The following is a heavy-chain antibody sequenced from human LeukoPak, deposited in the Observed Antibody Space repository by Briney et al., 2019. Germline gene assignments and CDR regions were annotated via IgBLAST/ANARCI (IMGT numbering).Heavy chain of an antibody. J-gene: IGHJ5*01. Sequence: GGSLTLSCAASGFTFSSYSKNWVRQAPGKGLEWVSYIRSNSDTIYYADSVKGRFTISRDNAKNSLYLQMNSLRDEDTAVYYCARHGTSIPGWFDSWGQGKLVTVSS. CDR3: ARHGTSIPGWFDS. V-gene: IGHV3-48*02. CDR1: GFTFSSYS. CDR2: IRSNSDTI.